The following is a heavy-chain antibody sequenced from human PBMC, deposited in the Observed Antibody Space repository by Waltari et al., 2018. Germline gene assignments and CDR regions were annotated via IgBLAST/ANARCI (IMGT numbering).Heavy chain of an antibody. CDR2: TSGPALTT. D-gene: IGHD6-13*01. Sequence: EVQLLESGGGLVQPGGSLRLSCAASGFTFVTSAMTWVRQDTGKGMYGVSRTSGPALTTFYADSVKGRFSISRDNSKKMLYLQINGLTADDTAVYYCAKVAGIAAAEFHFDFWGRGTLVTVSS. V-gene: IGHV3-23*01. CDR1: GFTFVTSA. J-gene: IGHJ4*02. CDR3: AKVAGIAAAEFHFDF.